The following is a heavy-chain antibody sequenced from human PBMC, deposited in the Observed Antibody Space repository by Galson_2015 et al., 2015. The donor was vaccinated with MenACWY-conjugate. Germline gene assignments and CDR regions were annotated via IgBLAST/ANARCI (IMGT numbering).Heavy chain of an antibody. Sequence: SLRLSCAASGFTFSSYAMSWVRQAPGKGLEWVSAISGSGGSTYYADSVKGRFTISRDNSKNTLYLQMNSLRAEDTAVYYCARRGYCSGGSCGEFDYWGQGTLVTVSS. V-gene: IGHV3-23*01. CDR3: ARRGYCSGGSCGEFDY. CDR1: GFTFSSYA. J-gene: IGHJ4*02. D-gene: IGHD2-15*01. CDR2: ISGSGGST.